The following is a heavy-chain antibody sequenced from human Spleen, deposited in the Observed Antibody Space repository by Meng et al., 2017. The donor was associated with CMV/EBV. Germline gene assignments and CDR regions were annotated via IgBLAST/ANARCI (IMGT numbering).Heavy chain of an antibody. CDR3: ARDQLGYCSSTSWCYGMDV. J-gene: IGHJ6*02. V-gene: IGHV1-18*01. CDR1: GYTFTSYG. CDR2: ISAYNGNT. Sequence: ASVKVSCKASGYTFTSYGISWVRQAPGQGLEWMGWISAYNGNTNYAQKLQGRVTMTTDTSTSTAYTELRSLRSDDTAVYYCARDQLGYCSSTSWCYGMDVWGQGTTVTVSS. D-gene: IGHD2-2*01.